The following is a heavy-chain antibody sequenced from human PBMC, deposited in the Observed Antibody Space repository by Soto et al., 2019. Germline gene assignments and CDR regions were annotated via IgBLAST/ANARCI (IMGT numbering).Heavy chain of an antibody. CDR3: ARDKITGLFDY. Sequence: QVQLQQWGAGLLKPSETLSLTCAVYGGSFSGYSWTWIRQPPGTGLEWFGEINHSGSTNYNPSLKSRFTISVHTSKNQFSLKLTSVTAADTAVYYCARDKITGLFDYWGQGTLVTVSS. V-gene: IGHV4-34*01. CDR1: GGSFSGYS. D-gene: IGHD2-8*02. J-gene: IGHJ4*02. CDR2: INHSGST.